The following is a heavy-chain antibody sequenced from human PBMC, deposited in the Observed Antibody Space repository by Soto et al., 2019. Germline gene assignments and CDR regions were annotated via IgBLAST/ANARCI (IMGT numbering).Heavy chain of an antibody. J-gene: IGHJ3*02. CDR1: GFTVSSNY. Sequence: PGGSLRLSCAASGFTVSSNYISWVRQAPWKGLEWVSVIYSGGITYYADSVKGRFTISRDNSKNTLYLQMNSLRAEDTAVYYCASLGGANRAFDICGQGTMVTVSS. CDR2: IYSGGIT. V-gene: IGHV3-53*01. D-gene: IGHD1-26*01. CDR3: ASLGGANRAFDI.